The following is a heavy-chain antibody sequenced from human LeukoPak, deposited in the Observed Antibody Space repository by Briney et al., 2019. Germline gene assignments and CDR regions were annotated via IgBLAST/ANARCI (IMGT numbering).Heavy chain of an antibody. V-gene: IGHV4-39*01. Sequence: SETLSLTCTVSGGSISSSSYYWGWIRQPPGKGLEWIGSIYYSGSTYYNPSLKSRVTISVDTSKNQSSLKLSSVTAADTAVYYCAGPGVVVIATSFAFDIWGQGTMVTVSS. J-gene: IGHJ3*02. CDR2: IYYSGST. CDR3: AGPGVVVIATSFAFDI. D-gene: IGHD2-21*01. CDR1: GGSISSSSYY.